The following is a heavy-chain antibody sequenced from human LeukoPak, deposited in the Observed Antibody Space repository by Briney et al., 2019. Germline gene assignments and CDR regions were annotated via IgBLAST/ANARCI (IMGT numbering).Heavy chain of an antibody. D-gene: IGHD5-12*01. CDR1: GGSISSGGYY. V-gene: IGHV4-31*03. J-gene: IGHJ6*02. CDR3: ARDTSRVATDLWGYYYYGMDV. Sequence: SETLSLTCTVSGGSISSGGYYWSWIRQHPGKGLEWIGYIYYSGSTYYNPSLKSRVTISVDTSKNQFSLKQSSVTAADTAVYYCARDTSRVATDLWGYYYYGMDVWGQGTTVTVSS. CDR2: IYYSGST.